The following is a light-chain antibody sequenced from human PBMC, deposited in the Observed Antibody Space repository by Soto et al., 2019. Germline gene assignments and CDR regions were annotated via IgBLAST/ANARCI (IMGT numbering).Light chain of an antibody. CDR2: DAT. J-gene: IGKJ2*01. CDR1: QPINKW. Sequence: DIQMTQSPSTLSASVGERVTITCRASQPINKWLAWYQQKPGKAPNLLIYDATSLESGVPSRFSGSGFGAQFTLTISSLQPDDFATYYCQQYSSPSYTFGQGTGLEIK. CDR3: QQYSSPSYT. V-gene: IGKV1-5*01.